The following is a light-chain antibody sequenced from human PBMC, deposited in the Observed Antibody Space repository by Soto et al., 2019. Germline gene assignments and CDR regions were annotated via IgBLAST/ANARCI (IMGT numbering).Light chain of an antibody. Sequence: EIVMTQSPATLSVSLGERVTLSCRASQSVSTTLAWYQQKPGQAPRLLIYGASTRATGIPARFSGSGSGTEFTLSSGSLQSEDFAVYYCHQYNNWPPAFGGGTKVEIK. V-gene: IGKV3-15*01. CDR2: GAS. J-gene: IGKJ4*01. CDR3: HQYNNWPPA. CDR1: QSVSTT.